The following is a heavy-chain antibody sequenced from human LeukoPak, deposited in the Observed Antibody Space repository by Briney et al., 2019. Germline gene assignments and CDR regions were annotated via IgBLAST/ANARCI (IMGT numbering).Heavy chain of an antibody. CDR3: AKSYSGYIDAFDI. Sequence: GGSLRLSCAAAGFTFSSYGMHWVRQAPGKGLEWVAFIRYDGSNKYYADSVKGRFTISRDNSKNTLYLQMNSLRAEDTAVYYCAKSYSGYIDAFDIWGQGTMVTVSS. J-gene: IGHJ3*02. CDR1: GFTFSSYG. CDR2: IRYDGSNK. V-gene: IGHV3-30*02. D-gene: IGHD5-12*01.